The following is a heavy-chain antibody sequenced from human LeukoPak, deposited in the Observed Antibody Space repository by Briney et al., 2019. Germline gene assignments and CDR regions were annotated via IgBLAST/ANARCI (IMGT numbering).Heavy chain of an antibody. J-gene: IGHJ4*02. V-gene: IGHV1-18*01. D-gene: IGHD2-21*01. CDR2: ISAMDGFK. CDR3: ARRSLPYYFDS. CDR1: NYTFTNYG. Sequence: GASLKVSCKAFNYTFTNYGISWVRQAPGQGLKWMGWISAMDGFKHYVKKFQGRVTMATDTPTRTAYMELTSLRSDDTAVYYCARRSLPYYFDSWGQGTLVTVSS.